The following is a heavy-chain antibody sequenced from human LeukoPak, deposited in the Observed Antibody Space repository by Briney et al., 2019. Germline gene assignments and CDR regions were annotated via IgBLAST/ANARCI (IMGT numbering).Heavy chain of an antibody. V-gene: IGHV1-2*02. J-gene: IGHJ3*02. Sequence: ASVKVSCKASGYTFTGYYMHWVRQAPGQGLEWMGWINPNSGGTNYAQKLQGRVTMTTDTSTSTAYMELRSLRSDDTAVYYCARNRGERSGSLDAFDIWGQGTMVTVSS. CDR3: ARNRGERSGSLDAFDI. CDR1: GYTFTGYY. D-gene: IGHD2/OR15-2a*01. CDR2: INPNSGGT.